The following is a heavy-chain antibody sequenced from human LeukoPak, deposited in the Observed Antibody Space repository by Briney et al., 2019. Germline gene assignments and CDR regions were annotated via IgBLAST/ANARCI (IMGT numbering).Heavy chain of an antibody. J-gene: IGHJ3*02. Sequence: ASVTVSCKASGYTFTGYYMHWVRQAPGQGLERMGWINPNSGGTNYAQKFQCRVTMTRDTSISTAYMELSRLRSDDTAVYYCAKATYVGAFDIWGQGTMVTVSS. CDR1: GYTFTGYY. CDR3: AKATYVGAFDI. D-gene: IGHD3-16*01. V-gene: IGHV1-2*02. CDR2: INPNSGGT.